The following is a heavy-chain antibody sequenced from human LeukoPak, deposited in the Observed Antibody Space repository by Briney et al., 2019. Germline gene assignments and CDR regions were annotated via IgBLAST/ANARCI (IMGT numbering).Heavy chain of an antibody. CDR1: GFTFSIYS. CDR3: ARDGWFGDYNWFDP. D-gene: IGHD3-10*01. V-gene: IGHV3-48*01. CDR2: ISSASNTI. J-gene: IGHJ5*02. Sequence: GGSLRLSCAASGFTFSIYSMNWVRQAPGKGLEWVSYISSASNTIYYADSVKGRFTISRDNAKNSLYLQMNSLRAEDTAMYYCARDGWFGDYNWFDPWGQGTLVTVSS.